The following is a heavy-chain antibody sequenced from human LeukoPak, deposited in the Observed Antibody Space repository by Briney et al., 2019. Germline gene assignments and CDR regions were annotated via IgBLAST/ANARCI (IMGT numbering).Heavy chain of an antibody. J-gene: IGHJ4*02. D-gene: IGHD6-13*01. Sequence: ASVKVSCKASGYTFTGYYMHWVRQAPGQGLEWMGWINPNSGGTNYAQKFQGRVTMTRDTSISTAYMELSRLRSDDTAVYYCARDRFSSIWYDAEPFSFDYWGQGTLVTVSS. CDR3: ARDRFSSIWYDAEPFSFDY. CDR2: INPNSGGT. CDR1: GYTFTGYY. V-gene: IGHV1-2*02.